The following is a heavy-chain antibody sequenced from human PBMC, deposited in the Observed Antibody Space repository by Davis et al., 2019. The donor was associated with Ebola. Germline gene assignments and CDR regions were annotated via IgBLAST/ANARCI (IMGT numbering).Heavy chain of an antibody. Sequence: GESLKISCAASGFTFSSYAMSWVRQAPGKGLEWVSAISGSGGSTYYADSVKGRFTISRDNSKNTLYLQMNSLRAEDTAVYYCARWGGLDYWGQGTLVAVSS. D-gene: IGHD3-16*01. V-gene: IGHV3-23*01. J-gene: IGHJ4*02. CDR2: ISGSGGST. CDR1: GFTFSSYA. CDR3: ARWGGLDY.